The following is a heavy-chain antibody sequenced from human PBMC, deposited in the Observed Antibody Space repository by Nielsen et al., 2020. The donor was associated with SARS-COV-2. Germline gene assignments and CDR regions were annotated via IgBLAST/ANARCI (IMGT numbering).Heavy chain of an antibody. J-gene: IGHJ4*02. CDR2: IYYTGST. D-gene: IGHD6-19*01. Sequence: SETLSLTCAVYGGSFSGYQWSWVRQSPTKGLEWIGYIYYTGSTNYNPSLKSRVTISVDKSKNQFSLNLSSVTAADTAVYYCARVSNSGWIFDYWGQGIRITASS. CDR1: GGSFSGYQ. CDR3: ARVSNSGWIFDY. V-gene: IGHV4-34*11.